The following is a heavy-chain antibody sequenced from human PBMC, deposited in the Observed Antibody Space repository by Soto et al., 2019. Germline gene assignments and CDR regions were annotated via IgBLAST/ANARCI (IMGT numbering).Heavy chain of an antibody. CDR1: GFTFSSYA. J-gene: IGHJ6*03. V-gene: IGHV3-23*01. CDR3: ARDGYCSGSTCFYHYYYMDV. D-gene: IGHD2-2*03. Sequence: GGSLRLSCAASGFTFSSYAMSWVRQAPGKGPEWVSAISSNSVSKYYADSVRGRFTISRDNSKNTLFLQMNSLRADDTAVYYCARDGYCSGSTCFYHYYYMDVWGNGTTVPVSS. CDR2: ISSNSVSK.